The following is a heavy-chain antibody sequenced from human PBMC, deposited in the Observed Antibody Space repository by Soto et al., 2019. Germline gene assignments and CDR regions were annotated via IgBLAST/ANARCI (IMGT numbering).Heavy chain of an antibody. CDR3: AREKMRGIAVAGIWSINWFDP. CDR2: ISAYNGNT. Sequence: GASVKVSCKASGYTFTSYGISWVRQAPGQGLEWMGWISAYNGNTNYAQKLQGRVTMTTDTSTSTAYMELRSLRSDDTAVYYCAREKMRGIAVAGIWSINWFDPWGQGILVTVSS. D-gene: IGHD6-19*01. CDR1: GYTFTSYG. J-gene: IGHJ5*02. V-gene: IGHV1-18*01.